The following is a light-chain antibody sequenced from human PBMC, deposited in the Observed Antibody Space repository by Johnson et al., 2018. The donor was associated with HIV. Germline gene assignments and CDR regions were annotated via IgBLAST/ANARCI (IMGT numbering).Light chain of an antibody. CDR1: SSNIGNNY. J-gene: IGLJ1*01. CDR3: GTWDSSLSTYV. Sequence: QSVLTQPPSVSAAPGQKVTISCSGSSSNIGNNYVSWYQHLPGTAPKLLIYENNKRPSGIPDRFSGSKSGTSATLGITGLQTGDEADYYSGTWDSSLSTYVFGSGTKVPVL. CDR2: ENN. V-gene: IGLV1-51*02.